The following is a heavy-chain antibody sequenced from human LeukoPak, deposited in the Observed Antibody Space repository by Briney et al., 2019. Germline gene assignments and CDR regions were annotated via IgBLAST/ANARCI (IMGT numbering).Heavy chain of an antibody. CDR3: ARKWVGTFDP. V-gene: IGHV4-4*02. D-gene: IGHD1-1*01. CDR1: SGSIFSSNW. CDR2: IFHSGST. J-gene: IGHJ5*02. Sequence: PSETLSLTCAVSSGSIFSSNWWSWVRQPPGKGLEWIGQIFHSGSTSYSPSLKSRVTISVDKSKNQFSLKLTSVTAADTAVYYCARKWVGTFDPWGQGTLVTVSS.